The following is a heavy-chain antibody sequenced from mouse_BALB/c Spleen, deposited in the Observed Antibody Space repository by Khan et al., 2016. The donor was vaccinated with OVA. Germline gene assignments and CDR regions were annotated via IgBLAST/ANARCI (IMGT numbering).Heavy chain of an antibody. J-gene: IGHJ2*01. CDR1: GYSFTSYW. CDR2: IYPGNSDT. Sequence: VQLKQSGTVLARPGASVKMSCKASGYSFTSYWMHWVKQRPGQGLEWIGAIYPGNSDTRYNQKFKGKAKLTAVTSASTAYMELSSLTNEDSAVYYCTRSFDSYYFDYWGQGTTLTVSS. D-gene: IGHD2-4*01. CDR3: TRSFDSYYFDY. V-gene: IGHV1-5*01.